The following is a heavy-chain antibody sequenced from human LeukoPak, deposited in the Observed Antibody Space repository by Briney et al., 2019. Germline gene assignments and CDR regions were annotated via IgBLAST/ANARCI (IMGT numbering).Heavy chain of an antibody. J-gene: IGHJ3*02. D-gene: IGHD3-16*01. V-gene: IGHV4-4*07. Sequence: SETLSLTCTVSGDSISSNYWSWIRQSAGKGLEWIGRIHISGSTNYSPSLKSRVTMSVDMSKIQLSLKVRSVTAADTAVYYCARDVSLSFDIWGQGTMVNV. CDR3: ARDVSLSFDI. CDR1: GDSISSNY. CDR2: IHISGST.